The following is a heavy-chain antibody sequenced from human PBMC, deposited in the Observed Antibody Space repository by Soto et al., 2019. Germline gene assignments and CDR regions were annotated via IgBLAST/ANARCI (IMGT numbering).Heavy chain of an antibody. D-gene: IGHD3-22*01. CDR2: IIPILGIA. CDR1: GGTFSSYT. V-gene: IGHV1-69*02. Sequence: SVKVSCKASGGTFSSYTISWVRQAPGQGLEWMGRIIPILGIANYAQKFQGRVTITADKSTSTAYMELSSLRSEDTAVYYCARAPSSGYYYFDYWGQGTLVTVSS. CDR3: ARAPSSGYYYFDY. J-gene: IGHJ4*02.